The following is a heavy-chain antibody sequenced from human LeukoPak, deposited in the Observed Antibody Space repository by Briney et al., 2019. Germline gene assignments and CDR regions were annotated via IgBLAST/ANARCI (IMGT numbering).Heavy chain of an antibody. J-gene: IGHJ4*02. Sequence: GGSLRLSCAASGFTVSSNYMSWVRQAPGKGLEWVSVIYSGGSTYYADSVKGRFTISRDNSKNTLYLQMNSLRAEDTAVYYCARDFSSITMVRGVIITPPGYWGQGTLVIVSS. CDR3: ARDFSSITMVRGVIITPPGY. CDR2: IYSGGST. CDR1: GFTVSSNY. V-gene: IGHV3-66*01. D-gene: IGHD3-10*01.